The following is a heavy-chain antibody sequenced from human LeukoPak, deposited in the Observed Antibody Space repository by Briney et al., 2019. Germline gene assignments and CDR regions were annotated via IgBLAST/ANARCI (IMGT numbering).Heavy chain of an antibody. CDR3: VKVTAAGFVDY. CDR2: IGWNSGGI. CDR1: GFTFDDYA. Sequence: GGSLRLSCAASGFTFDDYAMPWVRQAPGKGLEWVSGIGWNSGGIVYADSVKGRFTISRDNAKNSLFLQMNSLGAEDTALYYCVKVTAAGFVDYWGRGTLVIVSS. D-gene: IGHD6-13*01. V-gene: IGHV3-9*01. J-gene: IGHJ4*02.